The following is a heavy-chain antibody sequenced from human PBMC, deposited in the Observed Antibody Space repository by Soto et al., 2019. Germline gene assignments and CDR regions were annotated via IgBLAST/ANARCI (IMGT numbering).Heavy chain of an antibody. V-gene: IGHV3-7*05. CDR2: IRKDGSQR. J-gene: IGHJ3*02. CDR3: ARDVSPGSRGLSFDAFDI. Sequence: EVQLVESGGGLVQPGGSLTLSCAASEFAFSSYWMTWVRQAPGKGLEWVANIRKDGSQRSYLDSVRGRFTISGDNSKNSVYLQMSSVRAEDTALYFGARDVSPGSRGLSFDAFDIWGQGTMVTVSS. CDR1: EFAFSSYW. D-gene: IGHD3-10*01.